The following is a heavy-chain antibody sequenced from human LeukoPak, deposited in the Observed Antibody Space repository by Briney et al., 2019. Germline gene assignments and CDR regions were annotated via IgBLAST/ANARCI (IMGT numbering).Heavy chain of an antibody. J-gene: IGHJ5*02. D-gene: IGHD3-3*01. CDR1: GYTFTGYY. CDR2: INPNSGGT. CDR3: ARARIFGVNWFDP. Sequence: ASVKISCKASGYTFTGYYMHWVRQAPGQGLEWMGWINPNSGGTNYAQKFQGTVTMTRDTSISTAYMELSRLRSDDTAVYYCARARIFGVNWFDPWGQGTLVTVSS. V-gene: IGHV1-2*02.